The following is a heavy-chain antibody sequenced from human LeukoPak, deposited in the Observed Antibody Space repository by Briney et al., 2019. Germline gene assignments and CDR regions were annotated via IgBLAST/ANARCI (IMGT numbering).Heavy chain of an antibody. J-gene: IGHJ6*03. CDR3: ARGSPHCSSTSCYSGSYYMDV. CDR1: GYTFTGYY. D-gene: IGHD2-2*02. Sequence: ASVKVSCTASGYTFTGYYMHWVRQAPGQGLEWMGWINPNSGGTNCAQKFQGRVTMTRDTSISTAYMELSRLRSDDTAVYYCARGSPHCSSTSCYSGSYYMDVWGKGTTVTVSS. CDR2: INPNSGGT. V-gene: IGHV1-2*02.